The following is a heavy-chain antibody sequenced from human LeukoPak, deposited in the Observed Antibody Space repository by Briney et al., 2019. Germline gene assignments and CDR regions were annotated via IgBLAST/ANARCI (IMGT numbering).Heavy chain of an antibody. CDR2: ISWNSGSI. V-gene: IGHV3-9*01. Sequence: GRSLRLSCAASGFTFDDHAMHWVRQAPGKGLEWVSGISWNSGSIGYADSVKGRFTISRDNAKNSLYLQMNSLRAEDTALYYCAIDMGIVVTIVDYWGQGTLVTVSS. D-gene: IGHD5-12*01. J-gene: IGHJ4*02. CDR3: AIDMGIVVTIVDY. CDR1: GFTFDDHA.